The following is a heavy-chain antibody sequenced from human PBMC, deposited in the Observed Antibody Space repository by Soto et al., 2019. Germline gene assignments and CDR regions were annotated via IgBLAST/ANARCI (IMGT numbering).Heavy chain of an antibody. J-gene: IGHJ4*02. CDR2: IKCDGSEK. Sequence: PGGSLRLSCAASGFTFSSSWMHWVCQAPEKGLEWVADIKCDGSEKYYVDSVRGRLTIPRDNAKNSLYLQVNSLRAEDMTVYYCVRETSYYYDSGGCAIDYWGQGTLVTVSS. CDR3: VRETSYYYDSGGCAIDY. V-gene: IGHV3-7*03. CDR1: GFTFSSSW. D-gene: IGHD3-22*01.